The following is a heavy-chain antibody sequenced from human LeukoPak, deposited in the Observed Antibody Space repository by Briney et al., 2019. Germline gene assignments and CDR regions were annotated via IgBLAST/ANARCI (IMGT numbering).Heavy chain of an antibody. D-gene: IGHD3-22*01. V-gene: IGHV3-23*01. Sequence: PGGSLRLSCAASGFAFSSYAMSWVRQVPGKGLEWVSAISGSGGSTYYADSVKGRFTISRDNFKNTLYLQMNSLRAEDTAVYYCAKQGVVVSTFDYWGQGTLVTVSS. J-gene: IGHJ4*02. CDR2: ISGSGGST. CDR3: AKQGVVVSTFDY. CDR1: GFAFSSYA.